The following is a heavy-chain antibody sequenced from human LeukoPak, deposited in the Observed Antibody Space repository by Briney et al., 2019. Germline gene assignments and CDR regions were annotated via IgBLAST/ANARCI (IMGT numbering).Heavy chain of an antibody. D-gene: IGHD2-2*01. CDR1: GGSISSGDYY. J-gene: IGHJ5*02. CDR3: ARLAGNCSSTSCYPPNWFDP. Sequence: PSETLSLTCTVSGGSISSGDYYWSWIRQPPGKGLEWIGYIYHSGSAYYSPSLKSRITISVDRSKNQFSLRLRSATAADTAIYYCARLAGNCSSTSCYPPNWFDPWGQGTLVTVSS. V-gene: IGHV4-30-4*08. CDR2: IYHSGSA.